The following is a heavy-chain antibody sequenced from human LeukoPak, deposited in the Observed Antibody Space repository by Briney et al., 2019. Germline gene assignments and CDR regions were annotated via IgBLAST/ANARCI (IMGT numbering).Heavy chain of an antibody. CDR1: GFTFSRYW. CDR3: VSCGTTTCIIRFDQ. V-gene: IGHV3-7*01. J-gene: IGHJ4*02. CDR2: IKEDGSEK. D-gene: IGHD2-2*01. Sequence: GGSLRLSCAASGFTFSRYWMNWVRQAPGKGLEWVASIKEDGSEKSYVDSVKGRFTISRDNAKTSLYLQMNSLRAEDTAVYYCVSCGTTTCIIRFDQWGQGTLVSVSS.